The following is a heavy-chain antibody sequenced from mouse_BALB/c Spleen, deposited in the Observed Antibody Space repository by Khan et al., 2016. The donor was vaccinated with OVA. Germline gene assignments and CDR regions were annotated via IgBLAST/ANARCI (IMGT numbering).Heavy chain of an antibody. Sequence: EVELVESGGGLVKPGGSLKLSCAASGFTFSSFAMSWVRQTPEKRLEWVATINSDGTYTYYPDSVKGRFTISRDNAKHTLYLQMNSLVSEYTAMYYCARHNFGPVAYWGQGTLVTVSA. V-gene: IGHV5-9-3*01. J-gene: IGHJ3*01. CDR2: INSDGTYT. D-gene: IGHD1-3*01. CDR1: GFTFSSFA. CDR3: ARHNFGPVAY.